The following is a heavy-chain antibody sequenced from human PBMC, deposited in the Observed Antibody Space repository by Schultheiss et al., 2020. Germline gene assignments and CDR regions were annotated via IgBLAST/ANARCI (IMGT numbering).Heavy chain of an antibody. D-gene: IGHD1-1*01. CDR1: GFTFNNAW. CDR2: ISGSGGST. J-gene: IGHJ4*02. V-gene: IGHV3-23*01. CDR3: AKEVFERPMRDY. Sequence: GGSLRLSCAASGFTFNNAWMSWVRQAPGKGLEWVSAISGSGGSTYYADSVKGRFTISRDNSKNTLYLQMNSLRAEDTAVYYCAKEVFERPMRDYWGQGTLVTVSS.